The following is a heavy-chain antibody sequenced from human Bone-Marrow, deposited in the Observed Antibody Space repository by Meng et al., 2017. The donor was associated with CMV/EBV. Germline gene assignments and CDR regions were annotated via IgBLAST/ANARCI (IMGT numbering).Heavy chain of an antibody. J-gene: IGHJ4*02. D-gene: IGHD2-2*01. V-gene: IGHV4-39*07. CDR1: GGSISSSSYY. Sequence: GSLRLSCTVSGGSISSSSYYWGWIRQPPGKGLEWIGSIYYSGSTYYNPSLKSRVTISVDTSKNQFSLKLSSVTAADTAVYYCAREGSTSCYDYWGQGTRVTVSS. CDR2: IYYSGST. CDR3: AREGSTSCYDY.